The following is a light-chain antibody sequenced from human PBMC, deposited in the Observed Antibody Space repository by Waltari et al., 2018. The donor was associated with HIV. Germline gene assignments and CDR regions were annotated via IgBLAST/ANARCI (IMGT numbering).Light chain of an antibody. CDR3: MQALQTPLT. V-gene: IGKV2-28*01. Sequence: DIVMTQSPLSLSVTPGEPASISCRSSQSLLHSNGYNYLDWYLQKPGQSPQLLIYLGSNRASGVPDRFSGSGSGTDFTPKISRVEAEDVGVYYCMQALQTPLTFGQGTRLEIK. CDR1: QSLLHSNGYNY. J-gene: IGKJ5*01. CDR2: LGS.